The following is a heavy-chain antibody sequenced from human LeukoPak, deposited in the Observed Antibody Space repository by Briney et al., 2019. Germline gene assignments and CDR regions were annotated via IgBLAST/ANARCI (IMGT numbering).Heavy chain of an antibody. CDR3: ARDSDYSGNGNGDWFDP. CDR1: GFSFTSFG. V-gene: IGHV1-18*04. J-gene: IGHJ5*02. CDR2: ISTYTGVT. D-gene: IGHD4-11*01. Sequence: ASVNVSCKASGFSFTSFGVTWVRQAPGQGLEWMGWISTYTGVTHYAEKFEDRVTMSVDTSTTTAYMELRSLRYDDTAVYYCARDSDYSGNGNGDWFDPWGQGTVVTVSS.